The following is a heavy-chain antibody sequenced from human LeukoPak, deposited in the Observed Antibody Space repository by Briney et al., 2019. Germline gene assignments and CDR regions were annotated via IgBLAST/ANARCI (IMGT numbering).Heavy chain of an antibody. CDR1: GFTFSSYA. Sequence: AGGSLRLSCAASGFTFSSYAMRWVRQAQGKGWEGVSAISGSGGSTYYADSVKGRFTISRDNSKNTLYLQMNSLRAEDTAVYYCAKDRGITVSGHDYWGQGTLVTVSS. V-gene: IGHV3-23*01. CDR2: ISGSGGST. CDR3: AKDRGITVSGHDY. J-gene: IGHJ4*02. D-gene: IGHD6-19*01.